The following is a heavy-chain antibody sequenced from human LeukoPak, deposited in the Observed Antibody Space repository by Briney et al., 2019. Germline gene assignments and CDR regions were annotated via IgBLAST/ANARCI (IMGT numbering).Heavy chain of an antibody. CDR3: ARYYDILTGYYIFDY. Sequence: GGSLRLSCAASGFTFSSYSMNWVRQAPGKGLEWVSYISSSSSTIYYADSVKGRFTISRDNARNSLYLQMNSLRAEDTAVYYCARYYDILTGYYIFDYWGQGTLVTVSS. CDR1: GFTFSSYS. V-gene: IGHV3-48*01. CDR2: ISSSSSTI. J-gene: IGHJ4*02. D-gene: IGHD3-9*01.